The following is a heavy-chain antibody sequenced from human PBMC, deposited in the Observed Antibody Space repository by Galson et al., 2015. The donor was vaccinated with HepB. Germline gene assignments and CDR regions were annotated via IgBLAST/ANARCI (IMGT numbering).Heavy chain of an antibody. D-gene: IGHD3-9*01. J-gene: IGHJ4*02. Sequence: QSGAEVTKSGESLKISCKGSGYSFTSYWIGWVRQMPGKGLEWMGIIFPGDSDTRYSPSFQGHVTISADKSISTAYLQWSSLKASDTAIYYCARLGQYDILSCAYFGHWGQGTLVTVSP. CDR2: IFPGDSDT. CDR3: ARLGQYDILSCAYFGH. CDR1: GYSFTSYW. V-gene: IGHV5-51*01.